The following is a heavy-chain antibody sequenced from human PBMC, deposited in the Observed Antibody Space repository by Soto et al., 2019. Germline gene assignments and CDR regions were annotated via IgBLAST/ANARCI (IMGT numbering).Heavy chain of an antibody. D-gene: IGHD1-26*01. CDR2: FDPEDGET. J-gene: IGHJ4*02. CDR1: GYTLTELS. V-gene: IGHV1-24*01. Sequence: GASVKVSCKVSGYTLTELSMHWVRQAPGKGLEWMGGFDPEDGETIYAQKFQGRVTMTEDTSTDTAYMELSSLRSEDTAVYYCATLHWSGSYSHFDYWGQGTLVTVSS. CDR3: ATLHWSGSYSHFDY.